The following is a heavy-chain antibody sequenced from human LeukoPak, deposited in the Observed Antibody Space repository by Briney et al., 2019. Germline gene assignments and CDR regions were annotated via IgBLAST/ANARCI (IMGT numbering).Heavy chain of an antibody. CDR1: GGSISSYY. CDR3: ARDLSTNLPTYYFDY. CDR2: IYYSGST. Sequence: SETLSLTCTVSGGSISSYYWSWIRQPPGKGLEWIGYIYYSGSTNYNPSLKSRVTISVDTSKNQFSLKLSSVTAADTAVYYCARDLSTNLPTYYFDYWGQGTLVTVSS. J-gene: IGHJ4*02. V-gene: IGHV4-59*01. D-gene: IGHD2-2*01.